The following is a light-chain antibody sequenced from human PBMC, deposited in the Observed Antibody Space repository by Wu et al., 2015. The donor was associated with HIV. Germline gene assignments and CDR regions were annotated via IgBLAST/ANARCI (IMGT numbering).Light chain of an antibody. Sequence: EIVLTQSPVTLSLSPGDRATLSCRASLSINSNYLAWYQQKPGQAPRLLIYGASSRATGIPDRFSGSGSGTDFTLTISRLEPEDFAVYYCQQYGSSPPYSFGQGTKLEI. CDR3: QQYGSSPPYS. CDR2: GAS. CDR1: LSINSNY. J-gene: IGKJ2*03. V-gene: IGKV3-20*01.